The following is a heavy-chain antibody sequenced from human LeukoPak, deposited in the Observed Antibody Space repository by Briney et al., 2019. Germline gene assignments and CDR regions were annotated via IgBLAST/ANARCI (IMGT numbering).Heavy chain of an antibody. CDR2: ISGSGGST. Sequence: GGALRLSCAASGFTFSSYAMSWVRQAPGKGLEWVSAISGSGGSTYYADSVKGRFTISRDNSKNTLYLQMNSLRAEDTAVYYCAKGDSSSWYNWFDPWGQGTLVTVSS. J-gene: IGHJ5*02. CDR3: AKGDSSSWYNWFDP. CDR1: GFTFSSYA. V-gene: IGHV3-23*01. D-gene: IGHD6-13*01.